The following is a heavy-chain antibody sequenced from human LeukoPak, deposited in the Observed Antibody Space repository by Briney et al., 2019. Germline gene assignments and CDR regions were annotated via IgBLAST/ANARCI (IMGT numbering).Heavy chain of an antibody. CDR1: GGTFSSYD. J-gene: IGHJ4*02. V-gene: IGHV1-69*06. CDR2: IIPIWGTA. D-gene: IGHD5-12*01. Sequence: ASAKVSCKASGGTFSSYDISWVRQAPGQGLEGMGGIIPIWGTANYAQKLQGRVTITADKSTSTAYMELSSLRSEDTAVYYCARVGSGYSGYELVDYWGQGTLVTVSS. CDR3: ARVGSGYSGYELVDY.